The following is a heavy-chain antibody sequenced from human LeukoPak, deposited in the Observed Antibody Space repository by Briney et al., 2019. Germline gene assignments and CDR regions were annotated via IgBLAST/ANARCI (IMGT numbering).Heavy chain of an antibody. V-gene: IGHV4-34*01. CDR2: INHSGST. D-gene: IGHD4-17*01. CDR3: AREVRVNYGDYRVDY. Sequence: SETLSLTCAVYGGSFSGYYWSWIRQPPGKGLEWIGEINHSGSTNYNPSLKSRVTISVDTSKNQFSLKLSSVTAADTAVYYCAREVRVNYGDYRVDYWGQGTLVTVSS. J-gene: IGHJ4*02. CDR1: GGSFSGYY.